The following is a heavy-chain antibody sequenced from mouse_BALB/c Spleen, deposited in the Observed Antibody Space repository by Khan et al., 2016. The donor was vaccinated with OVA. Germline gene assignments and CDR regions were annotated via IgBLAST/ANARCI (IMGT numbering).Heavy chain of an antibody. V-gene: IGHV9-3-1*01. D-gene: IGHD2-14*01. CDR2: INTYTGEP. Sequence: QIQLVQSGPELKKPGETVQISYKTSGFTFTNYGMNWVKRAPGKGLKWMGWINTYTGEPTFADDFKGRFAFSLETSASTAYLQINSLKNEDTATYFCARVGYNGTMDCWGQGTSVTVSS. CDR1: GFTFTNYG. CDR3: ARVGYNGTMDC. J-gene: IGHJ4*01.